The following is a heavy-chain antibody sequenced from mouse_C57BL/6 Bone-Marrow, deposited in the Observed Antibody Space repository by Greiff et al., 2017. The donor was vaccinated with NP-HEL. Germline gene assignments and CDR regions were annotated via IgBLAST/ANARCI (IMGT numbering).Heavy chain of an antibody. V-gene: IGHV5-6*01. CDR2: ISSGGSYP. J-gene: IGHJ2*01. CDR3: ARHTD. CDR1: GFTFSSYG. Sequence: EVQVVESGGDLVKPGGSLKLSCAASGFTFSSYGMSWVRQTPDKRLEWVATISSGGSYPYYPDSVKGRFTISRDNAKNTLYLQMSSLKSEDTAMYYCARHTDWGQGTTLTVSS.